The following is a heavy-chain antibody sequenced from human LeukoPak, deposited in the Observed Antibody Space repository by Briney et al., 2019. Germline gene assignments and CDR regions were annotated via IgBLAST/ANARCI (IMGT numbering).Heavy chain of an antibody. V-gene: IGHV4-34*01. Sequence: SETLSLTCAVYGGSFSGYYWSWIRQPSGKGLEWIGEINHSGSTNYNPSLKSRVTISVDTSKNQFSLKLSSVTAADTAVYYCAGGGIAVAGTGYWGQGTLVTVSS. CDR1: GGSFSGYY. CDR3: AGGGIAVAGTGY. D-gene: IGHD6-19*01. CDR2: INHSGST. J-gene: IGHJ4*02.